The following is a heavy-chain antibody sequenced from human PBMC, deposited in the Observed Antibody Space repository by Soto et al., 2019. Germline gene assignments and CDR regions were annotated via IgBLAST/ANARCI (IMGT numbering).Heavy chain of an antibody. CDR2: IYWDDDK. J-gene: IGHJ4*02. V-gene: IGHV2-5*02. CDR1: GFSFSTTGVG. CDR3: AHRQAQGIGLAGPFDS. D-gene: IGHD6-19*01. Sequence: QITLKESGPTLVKPTQTLTLTCTFSGFSFSTTGVGVGWIRQPPGKALEWLALIYWDDDKRYSPSLKSRLTITXXTXKXXLVLTMTNMDPVDTATYYCAHRQAQGIGLAGPFDSWDQGTLVTVSS.